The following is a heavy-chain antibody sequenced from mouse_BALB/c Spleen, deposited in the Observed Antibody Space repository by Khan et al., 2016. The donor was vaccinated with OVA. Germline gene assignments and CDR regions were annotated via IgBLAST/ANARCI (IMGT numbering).Heavy chain of an antibody. V-gene: IGHV1-74*01. Sequence: VELVESGPDLVRPGASVKMSCKASGYTFTNYWIHWVKQRPGQGLEWIGMIDPSSGETILNKKFNDKATLNVDKSSNTAYMQLSSLTSEDSAVYSCARHDYGGFTYWGQGTLVTVSA. D-gene: IGHD2-4*01. CDR2: IDPSSGET. CDR1: GYTFTNYW. J-gene: IGHJ3*01. CDR3: ARHDYGGFTY.